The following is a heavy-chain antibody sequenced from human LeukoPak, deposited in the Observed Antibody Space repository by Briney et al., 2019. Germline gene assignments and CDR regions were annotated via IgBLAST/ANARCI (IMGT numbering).Heavy chain of an antibody. J-gene: IGHJ4*02. CDR3: AKDHRWESPHSLDS. V-gene: IGHV3-30-3*01. CDR1: GCTFSSYA. Sequence: PGGSLRLSCAASGCTFSSYAMHWVRQAPGKGLEGVAVISYDGSNKYYADSVKGRFTISRDNSKNTLYVQMNSLRDEDTAVYYCAKDHRWESPHSLDSWGQGTLVTVSS. D-gene: IGHD1-26*01. CDR2: ISYDGSNK.